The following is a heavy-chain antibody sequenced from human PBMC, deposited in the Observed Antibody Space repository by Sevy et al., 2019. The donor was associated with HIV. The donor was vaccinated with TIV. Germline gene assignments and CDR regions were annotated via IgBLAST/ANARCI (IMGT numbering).Heavy chain of an antibody. CDR3: ARDKLPPVMVTMVRGALSYFFDY. D-gene: IGHD3-10*01. J-gene: IGHJ4*02. Sequence: GGSLRLSCVGSGFTFREYSMNWVRQAPDKGLEWVAVIWYDGTNKYYADSVKGRFTISRDNSKNTLYLQMSSLRAEDTAVYYCARDKLPPVMVTMVRGALSYFFDYWGQGTLVTVSS. V-gene: IGHV3-33*08. CDR2: IWYDGTNK. CDR1: GFTFREYS.